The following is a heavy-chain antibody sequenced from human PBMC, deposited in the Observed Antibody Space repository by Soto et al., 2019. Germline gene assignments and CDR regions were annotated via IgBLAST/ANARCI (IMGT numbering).Heavy chain of an antibody. J-gene: IGHJ2*01. V-gene: IGHV3-23*01. D-gene: IGHD5-12*01. CDR1: GFTFSSYA. CDR3: AKGRRYSGYDYGWYFDL. Sequence: EVQLLESGGGLVQPGGSLRLSCAASGFTFSSYAMSWVRQAPGKGLEWVSAISGSGGSTYYADSVKGRFTISRDNSKNTLYLQMNSLSAEDTAVYYCAKGRRYSGYDYGWYFDLWGRGTLVTVSS. CDR2: ISGSGGST.